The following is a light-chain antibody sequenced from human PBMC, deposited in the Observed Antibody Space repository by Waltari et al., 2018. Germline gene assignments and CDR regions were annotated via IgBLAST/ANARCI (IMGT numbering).Light chain of an antibody. CDR3: QQYYSTPDT. J-gene: IGKJ3*01. V-gene: IGKV4-1*01. CDR2: WAS. CDR1: QRVLSSSNNKHY. Sequence: DIVMTQSPDSLAVSLGERATINCKSSQRVLSSSNNKHYLTWSQQKPGQPPKLLIYWASTRESGVPDRFSGSGSGTDFTLTISSLQAEDVAVYYCQQYYSTPDTFGPGTKVDIK.